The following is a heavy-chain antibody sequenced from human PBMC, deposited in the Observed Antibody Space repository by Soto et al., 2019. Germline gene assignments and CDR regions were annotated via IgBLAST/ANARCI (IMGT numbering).Heavy chain of an antibody. J-gene: IGHJ5*02. D-gene: IGHD6-13*01. CDR3: ATTGSSWYSGGVGWFDP. V-gene: IGHV1-18*01. Sequence: QVQLVQSGAEVKKPGASVKVSCKASGYTFTSYGISWVRQAPGQGLEWMGWISAYNGNTNYAQKLQGRVTMTTDTSTSTAYMELRSLRSDDTAVYYCATTGSSWYSGGVGWFDPWGQGTLVTVSS. CDR2: ISAYNGNT. CDR1: GYTFTSYG.